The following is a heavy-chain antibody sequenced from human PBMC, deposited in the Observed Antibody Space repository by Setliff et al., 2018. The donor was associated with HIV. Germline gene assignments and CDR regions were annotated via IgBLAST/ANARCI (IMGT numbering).Heavy chain of an antibody. CDR1: GYTFTGYY. D-gene: IGHD1-26*01. CDR2: ISAYNGNT. V-gene: IGHV1-18*04. J-gene: IGHJ4*02. CDR3: ARVSSGSYRGLLD. Sequence: GASVKVSCKASGYTFTGYYMHWVRQAPGQGLEWMGWISAYNGNTIYAEKFQGRVIMTTDTSTSTAYMELRSLRSDDTAVYYCARVSSGSYRGLLDWGQGTLVTVSS.